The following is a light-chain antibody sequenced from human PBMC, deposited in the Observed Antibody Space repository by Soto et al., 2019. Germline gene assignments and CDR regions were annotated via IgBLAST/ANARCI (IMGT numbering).Light chain of an antibody. CDR2: GAS. J-gene: IGKJ1*01. CDR3: QHYGSSPTT. CDR1: QSVSSTY. V-gene: IGKV3-20*01. Sequence: EIVMTQSPATLSVSPGERATLSCRASQSVSSTYVGWYQQKPGRAPRLLIFGASSRATGIPDRFSGSGSGTDFTLTISRLEPEDFAVYYCQHYGSSPTTFGQGTKVDIK.